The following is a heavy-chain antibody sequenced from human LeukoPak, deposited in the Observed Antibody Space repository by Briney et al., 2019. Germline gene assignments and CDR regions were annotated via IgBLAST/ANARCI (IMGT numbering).Heavy chain of an antibody. CDR2: ISSSGVYI. CDR3: ARDRRLQLWSPAGFDY. J-gene: IGHJ4*02. Sequence: GGSLRLSCAASGLTFNMYTLNWLRQAPGKGLERVSSISSSGVYIYYADSVKGRFTISRDNAKNSLYLQMNSLRADDTAVYYCARDRRLQLWSPAGFDYWGQGTLVTASS. CDR1: GLTFNMYT. V-gene: IGHV3-21*01. D-gene: IGHD5-18*01.